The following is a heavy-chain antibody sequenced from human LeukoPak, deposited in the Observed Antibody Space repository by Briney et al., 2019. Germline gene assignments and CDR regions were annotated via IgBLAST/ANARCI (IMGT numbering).Heavy chain of an antibody. CDR2: ISDTGATT. V-gene: IGHV3-23*01. CDR1: GFTFSSYA. Sequence: GGSLRLSCAGSGFTFSSYAMSWVRQAPGKGLEWVSAISDTGATTYDADSVKGRFTISRDNAKNSLYLQMNSLRAEDTAVYYCARTVDTEPLGFDYWGQGTLVTVSS. J-gene: IGHJ4*02. CDR3: ARTVDTEPLGFDY. D-gene: IGHD5-18*01.